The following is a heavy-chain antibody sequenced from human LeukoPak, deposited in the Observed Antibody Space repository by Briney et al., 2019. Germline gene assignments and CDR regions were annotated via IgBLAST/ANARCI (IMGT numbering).Heavy chain of an antibody. D-gene: IGHD3-22*01. CDR2: IYYSGST. J-gene: IGHJ4*02. CDR3: ARHGGLGQSFYYDSSGYSYYFDS. Sequence: SETLSLACTVSGDSISSSNYYWGWIRQPPGKGLEWIGSIYYSGSTYYNPSLKSRITISVDTSKNQFSLKLSSVTAADTAVYYCARHGGLGQSFYYDSSGYSYYFDSWGQGTLITVSS. CDR1: GDSISSSNYY. V-gene: IGHV4-39*01.